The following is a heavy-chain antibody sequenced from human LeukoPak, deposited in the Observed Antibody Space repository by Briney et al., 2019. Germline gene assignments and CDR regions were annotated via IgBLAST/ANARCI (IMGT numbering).Heavy chain of an antibody. Sequence: SGPALVKPTQTLTLTCTFSGFSLSTSGMRVSWIRQPPGKALEWLARIDWDDDKFYSTSLKTRLTISKDTSKDQVILTMTNMDPVDTATYYCARTTVAGTTLFDYWGQGTLVTVSS. V-gene: IGHV2-70*04. J-gene: IGHJ4*02. D-gene: IGHD6-19*01. CDR2: IDWDDDK. CDR1: GFSLSTSGMR. CDR3: ARTTVAGTTLFDY.